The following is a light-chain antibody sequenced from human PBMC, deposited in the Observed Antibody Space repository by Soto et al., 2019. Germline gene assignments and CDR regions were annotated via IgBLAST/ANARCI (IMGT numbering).Light chain of an antibody. CDR2: GAS. Sequence: EIVLTQSPGTLSLSPGERATLSCRASQSVSSSYLAWYQQKPGQAPRLLIYGASTRATGVPARFSGSGSGTDFTLTISSLQSEDFAVYYCQHYNYRPYTFGQGTKV. J-gene: IGKJ2*01. CDR1: QSVSSSY. CDR3: QHYNYRPYT. V-gene: IGKV3-15*01.